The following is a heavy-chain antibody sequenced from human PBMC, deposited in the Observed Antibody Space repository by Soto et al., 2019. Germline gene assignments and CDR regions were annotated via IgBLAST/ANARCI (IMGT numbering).Heavy chain of an antibody. CDR1: GGSFSGYY. V-gene: IGHV4-34*01. CDR2: INHSGSA. J-gene: IGHJ3*02. Sequence: SETLSLTCAVYGGSFSGYYWSWIRQPPGKGLGWIWEINHSGSANYNPALKSRVTISVDTSKNQFSLKLSSVTAAYTAVYYCARRRGSYYAFDIWGQGTMVTVSS. D-gene: IGHD1-26*01. CDR3: ARRRGSYYAFDI.